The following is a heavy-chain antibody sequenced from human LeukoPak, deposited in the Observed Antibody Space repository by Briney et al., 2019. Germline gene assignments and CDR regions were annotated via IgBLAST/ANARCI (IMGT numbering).Heavy chain of an antibody. J-gene: IGHJ3*02. CDR2: IYYSGST. CDR1: GGSISSYY. V-gene: IGHV4-59*01. D-gene: IGHD3-22*01. Sequence: KPSETQSLTCTVSGGSISSYYWSWIRQPPGKGLEWIGYIYYSGSTNYNPSLKSRVTVSVDTSKNQFSLKLSSATAADTAVYYCAREGNSSGYNDAFDIWGQGTMVTVSS. CDR3: AREGNSSGYNDAFDI.